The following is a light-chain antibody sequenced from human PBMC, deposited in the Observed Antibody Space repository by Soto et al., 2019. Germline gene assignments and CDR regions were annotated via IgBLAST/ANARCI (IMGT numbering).Light chain of an antibody. CDR1: QSVSSY. V-gene: IGKV3-11*01. Sequence: EIVLTQSPATLSLSPGERATLSCRASQSVSSYLAWYQQKPGQSPRLLIYDASNRDTGIPARFSGSGSGTDFTLTISSLEPEDFAVYYCQQRSNWRWLTFGGGTKVEIK. CDR2: DAS. J-gene: IGKJ4*01. CDR3: QQRSNWRWLT.